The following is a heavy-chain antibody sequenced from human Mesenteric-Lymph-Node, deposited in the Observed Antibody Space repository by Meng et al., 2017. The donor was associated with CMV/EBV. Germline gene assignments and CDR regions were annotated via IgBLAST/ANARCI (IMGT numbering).Heavy chain of an antibody. J-gene: IGHJ4*02. CDR2: INSDGSST. V-gene: IGHV3-74*01. CDR3: ARGRGSGSYKDY. D-gene: IGHD3-10*01. CDR1: GFTFSSYW. Sequence: CAASGFTFSSYWMHWVRQAPGKGLVWVSRINSDGSSTSYADSVKGRFTISRDNAKNTLYLQMNSLRAEDTAVYYCARGRGSGSYKDYWGQGTLVTVSS.